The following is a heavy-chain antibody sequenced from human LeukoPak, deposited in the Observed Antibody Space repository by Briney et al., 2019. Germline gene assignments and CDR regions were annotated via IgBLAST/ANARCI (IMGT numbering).Heavy chain of an antibody. CDR1: GGSIRSYY. J-gene: IGHJ6*03. Sequence: PSETLSLTCSVSGGSIRSYYWSWLRQPAGKGLEWLGRIYTSGSTNYNRALKSRVTMSVDTSKNQFSLKLSSVTAADTAVYYCARGRYYYDSRGGYYYYYMDVWGKGTTVTVSS. CDR3: ARGRYYYDSRGGYYYYYMDV. CDR2: IYTSGST. V-gene: IGHV4-4*07. D-gene: IGHD3-22*01.